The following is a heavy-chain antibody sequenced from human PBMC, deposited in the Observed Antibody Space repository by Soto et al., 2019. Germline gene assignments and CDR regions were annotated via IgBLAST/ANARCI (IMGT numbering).Heavy chain of an antibody. CDR3: ARAPLPGYSIHFNS. CDR2: VYPRDSDT. J-gene: IGHJ4*02. Sequence: GESLKISCKASGYIFIDYWIGWVRQMPGKGLEWMGIVYPRDSDTRYSPSFQGQVTISADRSTGTAFLQWRSLKASDTALYYCARAPLPGYSIHFNSWGQGTLVTVSS. V-gene: IGHV5-51*01. D-gene: IGHD2-15*01. CDR1: GYIFIDYW.